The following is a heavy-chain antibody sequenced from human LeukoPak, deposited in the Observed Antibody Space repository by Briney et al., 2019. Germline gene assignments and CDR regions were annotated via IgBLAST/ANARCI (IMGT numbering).Heavy chain of an antibody. CDR2: IYYSGST. CDR3: AGGNYLLGHAFDF. D-gene: IGHD1-7*01. Sequence: SETLSLTCTVSGGSIRSYYWSWIRQPPGKGLEWIAYIYYSGSTNYNPSLKRRVTISIDTSKNQFSLKLSSVTAADTAVYYCAGGNYLLGHAFDFWGQGTMVTVSS. V-gene: IGHV4-59*01. J-gene: IGHJ3*01. CDR1: GGSIRSYY.